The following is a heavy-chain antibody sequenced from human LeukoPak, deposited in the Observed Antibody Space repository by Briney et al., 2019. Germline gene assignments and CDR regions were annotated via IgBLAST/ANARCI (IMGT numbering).Heavy chain of an antibody. Sequence: PSQTLSLTCTVSGGSISSGGNYWSWIRQHPGRGLEWIGYIYYSGSTYYNPSLKSRVTISVDTSKNQFSLKLSSVTAADTALYYFARDGTIAAAGTGFTNAFDIWAKGQWSPSLQ. CDR1: GGSISSGGNY. D-gene: IGHD6-13*01. V-gene: IGHV4-31*03. CDR3: ARDGTIAAAGTGFTNAFDI. J-gene: IGHJ3*02. CDR2: IYYSGST.